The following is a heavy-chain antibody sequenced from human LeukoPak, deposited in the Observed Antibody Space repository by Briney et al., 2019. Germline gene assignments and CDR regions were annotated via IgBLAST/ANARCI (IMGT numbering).Heavy chain of an antibody. CDR3: ARVDGSADY. J-gene: IGHJ4*02. CDR1: GYTFTRYD. CDR2: VNPNSGNT. V-gene: IGHV1-8*03. Sequence: GASVKVSCKTSGYTFTRYDINWVRQATGQGLEWMGWVNPNSGNTGYAQKFQGRVTISRDTSISTAYMELSGLRSEDTAVYYCARVDGSADYWGQGTLVTVSS. D-gene: IGHD1-26*01.